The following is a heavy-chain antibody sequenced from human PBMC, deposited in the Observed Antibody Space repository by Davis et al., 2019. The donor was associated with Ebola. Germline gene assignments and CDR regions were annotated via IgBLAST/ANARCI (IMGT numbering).Heavy chain of an antibody. J-gene: IGHJ6*04. CDR2: ISSSSSYI. V-gene: IGHV3-21*01. D-gene: IGHD6-19*01. CDR3: ARGLIAVAGTDILRIYYGKYYYYGMDV. CDR1: GFTFSSYS. Sequence: GESLKISCAASGFTFSSYSMNWVRQAPGKGLEWVSSISSSSSYIYYADSVKGRFTISRDNAKNSLYLQMNSLRAEDTAVYYCARGLIAVAGTDILRIYYGKYYYYGMDVWGKGTTVTVSS.